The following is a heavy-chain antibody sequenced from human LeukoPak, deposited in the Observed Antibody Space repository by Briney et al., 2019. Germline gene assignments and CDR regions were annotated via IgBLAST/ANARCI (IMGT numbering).Heavy chain of an antibody. CDR3: VKGTGDTGYYFDY. J-gene: IGHJ4*02. V-gene: IGHV3-23*01. CDR1: GFNFRAYW. CDR2: IRVGGET. D-gene: IGHD7-27*01. Sequence: GGSLRLSCTTSGFNFRAYWMGWVRQAPGKGLEWVSGIRVGGETHYADSVKGRFTISRDNSENTLYLQMSGLRAEDTAVYHCVKGTGDTGYYFDYWGQGTLVTVSS.